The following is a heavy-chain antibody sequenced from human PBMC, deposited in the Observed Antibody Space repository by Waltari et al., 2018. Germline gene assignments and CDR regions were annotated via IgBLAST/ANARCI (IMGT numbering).Heavy chain of an antibody. CDR2: VNMDGSNT. D-gene: IGHD6-19*01. V-gene: IGHV3-74*01. J-gene: IGHJ4*02. CDR3: VAATPSSDK. CDR1: GVSLSDRW. Sequence: EVELVESGGGLVQPGGSLRLSCEVSGVSLSDRWMHWVRQTPEKGLGWVARVNMDGSNTAYADSVRGRFIISRDTARNTLFLQMSSVRVDDTALYYCVAATPSSDKWGQGTLVTVSS.